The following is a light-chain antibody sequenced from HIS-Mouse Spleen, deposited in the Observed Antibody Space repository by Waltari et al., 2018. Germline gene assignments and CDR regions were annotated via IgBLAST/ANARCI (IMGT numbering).Light chain of an antibody. CDR2: AAS. J-gene: IGKJ1*01. CDR3: QQLNSYPPT. CDR1: QGISSY. Sequence: DIQLTQSPYFLSASVGDRVTITCRASQGISSYLAWYQQNPGKAPKLLIYAASTLQSGVPSRFSGSGSGTEFTLTISSLQPEDFATYYCQQLNSYPPTFGQGTKVEIK. V-gene: IGKV1-9*01.